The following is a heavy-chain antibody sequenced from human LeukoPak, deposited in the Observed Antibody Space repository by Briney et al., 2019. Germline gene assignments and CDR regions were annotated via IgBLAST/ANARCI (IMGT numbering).Heavy chain of an antibody. D-gene: IGHD6-13*01. CDR1: GFTLSSYW. J-gene: IGHJ6*02. Sequence: PGGSLRLSCGASGFTLSSYWMSWVRQAPGKGLEWVANIRQDESEKKYVDSVKGRFTISRDNAQNSLYLQTSSLRAEDTALYYCAREDHSSNSYFYFYGMDVWGQGTTVTVSS. V-gene: IGHV3-7*04. CDR2: IRQDESEK. CDR3: AREDHSSNSYFYFYGMDV.